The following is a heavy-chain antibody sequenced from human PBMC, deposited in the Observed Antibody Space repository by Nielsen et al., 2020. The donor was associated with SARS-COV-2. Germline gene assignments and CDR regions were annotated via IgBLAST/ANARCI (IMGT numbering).Heavy chain of an antibody. CDR1: GFTFDDYG. D-gene: IGHD3-22*01. V-gene: IGHV3-20*04. CDR3: ARVAYYYDSSGYRYYWYFDL. J-gene: IGHJ2*01. CDR2: INWNGGST. Sequence: GGSLRLSCAASGFTFDDYGMSWVRQAPGKGLEWVSGINWNGGSTGYADSVKGRFTISRDNAKNSLYLQMNSLRAGDTAVYYCARVAYYYDSSGYRYYWYFDLWGRGTLVTVSS.